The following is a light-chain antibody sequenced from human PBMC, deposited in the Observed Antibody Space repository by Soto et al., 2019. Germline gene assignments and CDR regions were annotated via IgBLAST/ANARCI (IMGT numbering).Light chain of an antibody. Sequence: EIGMTQSPATLSVSPGERPTLSCRASQSVSSDLAWYQQKPGQAPRLLIYGASTRATGLPARFSGSGSGTEFTLTINSLQSEDFAFYYDQAYNKWPKTFGQGTKVDI. CDR2: GAS. CDR1: QSVSSD. CDR3: QAYNKWPKT. J-gene: IGKJ1*01. V-gene: IGKV3-15*01.